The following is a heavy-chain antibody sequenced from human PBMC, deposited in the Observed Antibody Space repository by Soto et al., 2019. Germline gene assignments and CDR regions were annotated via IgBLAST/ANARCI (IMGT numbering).Heavy chain of an antibody. Sequence: SETLSLTCAVYGGAFSGYYWSWIRQPPGKGLEWIGEINHSGSTNYNPSLKSRVTISVDTSKNQFSLKLSSVTAADTAVYYCARLNYYGSGSSQTTYYYYYYMDVWGKGTTVTVSS. V-gene: IGHV4-34*01. CDR1: GGAFSGYY. CDR2: INHSGST. D-gene: IGHD3-10*01. J-gene: IGHJ6*03. CDR3: ARLNYYGSGSSQTTYYYYYYMDV.